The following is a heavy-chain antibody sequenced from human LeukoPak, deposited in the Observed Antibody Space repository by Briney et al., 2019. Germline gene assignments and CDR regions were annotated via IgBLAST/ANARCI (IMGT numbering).Heavy chain of an antibody. D-gene: IGHD6-6*01. V-gene: IGHV3-23*01. J-gene: IGHJ6*03. CDR2: ISGSGGST. CDR3: AKYPRSGQLVRYYYYYMDV. CDR1: GFTFSSYA. Sequence: GGSLRLSCAASGFTFSSYAMSWVRQAPGKGLEWVSAISGSGGSTYYADSVKGRFTISRDNSKNTLYLQMNSLRAEDTAVYYCAKYPRSGQLVRYYYYYMDVWGKGTTVTVSS.